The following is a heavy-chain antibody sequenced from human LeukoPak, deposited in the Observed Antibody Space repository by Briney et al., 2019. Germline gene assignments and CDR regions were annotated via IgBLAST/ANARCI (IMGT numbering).Heavy chain of an antibody. J-gene: IGHJ4*02. D-gene: IGHD6-13*01. CDR1: GFTFSSYS. CDR2: IRYDGGNK. Sequence: GGSLRVSCAASGFTFSSYSMNWVRQAPGKGLEWVAFIRYDGGNKYYADSVKGRFTISRDNSKNTLYLQMNSLRAEDTAVYYCAKVSAAGFDYWGQGTLVTVSS. V-gene: IGHV3-30*02. CDR3: AKVSAAGFDY.